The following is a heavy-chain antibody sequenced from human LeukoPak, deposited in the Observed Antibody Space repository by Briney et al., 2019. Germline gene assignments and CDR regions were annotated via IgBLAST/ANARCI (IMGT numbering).Heavy chain of an antibody. V-gene: IGHV3-21*06. J-gene: IGHJ2*01. CDR2: ISSNSGYI. Sequence: PGGSPRLSCVVSGFTFRSYTMNWVRQAPGRGLEWISSISSNSGYIYYIDSVRGRFTISRDNARNSLFLHMNSLRPEDTAVYYCARRTQNDDLWSGSPDWYFDLWGRGTLVTASS. CDR3: ARRTQNDDLWSGSPDWYFDL. CDR1: GFTFRSYT. D-gene: IGHD3-3*01.